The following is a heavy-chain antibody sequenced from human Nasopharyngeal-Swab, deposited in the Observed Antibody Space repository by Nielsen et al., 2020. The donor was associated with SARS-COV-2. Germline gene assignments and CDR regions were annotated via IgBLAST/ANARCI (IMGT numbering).Heavy chain of an antibody. J-gene: IGHJ5*02. CDR1: GDTFSSSA. D-gene: IGHD2-8*01. CDR2: IIPMFGTA. V-gene: IGHV1-69*06. Sequence: SVKVSCKASGDTFSSSAITWVRQAPGQGLEWMGGIIPMFGTADYAQKFQGRVTITADRSTSTAYMEVNSLRSEDTAVYYCARAHPRSCTDGVCFRSQVYNWFDPWGQGTLVTVSS. CDR3: ARAHPRSCTDGVCFRSQVYNWFDP.